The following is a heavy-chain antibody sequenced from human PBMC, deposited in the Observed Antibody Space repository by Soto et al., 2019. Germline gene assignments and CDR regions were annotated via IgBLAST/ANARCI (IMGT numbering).Heavy chain of an antibody. Sequence: PSETLSLTCTVSGVSISSYYWIWIRQPPGKGLEWISYIYYSGSTNYNPSLKSRVTISVDTSKNQFSLKLSSVTAADTAVYYCARLTTVTLPFDYWGQGTLVTVAS. D-gene: IGHD4-17*01. CDR1: GVSISSYY. CDR3: ARLTTVTLPFDY. V-gene: IGHV4-59*08. CDR2: IYYSGST. J-gene: IGHJ4*02.